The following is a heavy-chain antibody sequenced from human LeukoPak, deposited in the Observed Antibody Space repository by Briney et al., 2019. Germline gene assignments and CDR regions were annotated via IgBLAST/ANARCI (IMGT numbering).Heavy chain of an antibody. Sequence: GGSLRLSCAVSGITLSNYGMSWVRQPPGKGLEWVAGISGSGSGTNYADSVKGRFTISRDNPRSTLYLQMNSLRAEDTAVYFCAKRGVVIRVILVGFHKEAYYFDSWGQGALVTVSS. CDR3: AKRGVVIRVILVGFHKEAYYFDS. CDR1: GITLSNYG. CDR2: ISGSGSGT. D-gene: IGHD3-22*01. J-gene: IGHJ4*02. V-gene: IGHV3-23*01.